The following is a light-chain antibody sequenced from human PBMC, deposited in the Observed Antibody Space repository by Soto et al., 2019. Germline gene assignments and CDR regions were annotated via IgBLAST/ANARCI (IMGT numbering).Light chain of an antibody. CDR3: QQSYSTPLT. CDR1: QSVSNW. V-gene: IGKV1-39*01. Sequence: DIQMTQSPSTLSASVGDRVTITCLASQSVSNWLAWYQQTPGKAPKLLIYAASSLQSGVPSRFSGSGSGTDFTLTISSLQPEDFATYYCQQSYSTPLTFGGGTKVDIK. J-gene: IGKJ4*01. CDR2: AAS.